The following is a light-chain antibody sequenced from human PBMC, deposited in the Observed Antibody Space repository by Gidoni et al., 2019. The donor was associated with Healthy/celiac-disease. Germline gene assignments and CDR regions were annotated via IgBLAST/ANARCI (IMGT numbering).Light chain of an antibody. CDR3: QQSYSTPPLT. J-gene: IGKJ4*01. CDR2: AAS. V-gene: IGKV1-39*01. Sequence: DIQTTQSPSSLSASVGDRVTITCRASQSISSYLNWYQQKPGKAPKLLIYAASSLQSGVPSRFSGSGSGTDFTLSISSLQPEDFATYYCQQSYSTPPLTFXGXTKVEIK. CDR1: QSISSY.